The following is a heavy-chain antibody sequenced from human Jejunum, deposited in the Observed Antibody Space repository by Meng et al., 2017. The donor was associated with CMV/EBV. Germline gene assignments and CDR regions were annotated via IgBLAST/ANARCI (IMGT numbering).Heavy chain of an antibody. CDR1: GFTFSNSD. CDR2: TRYDGINK. D-gene: IGHD2-15*01. J-gene: IGHJ6*02. Sequence: GFTFSNSDMNWVRQAPGKGLEWVAFTRYDGINKYHADSVKGRFTISKDFSKNTLYLQMNSLRVEDTAVYYCAKDRGSGGNGYGMDVWGQGTTVTVSS. CDR3: AKDRGSGGNGYGMDV. V-gene: IGHV3-30*02.